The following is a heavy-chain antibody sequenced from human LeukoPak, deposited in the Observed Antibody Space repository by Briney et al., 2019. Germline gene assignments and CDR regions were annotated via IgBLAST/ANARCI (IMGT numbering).Heavy chain of an antibody. D-gene: IGHD2-8*01. CDR3: ANEGPNFDY. Sequence: PGGSLRLSCAASGFTFSSYAMSWVHQAPGKGLEWVSVISSSGHSTHFADSVKGRFTISRDNSKNTVYLQMNSLRAEDTAVYYCANEGPNFDYWGQGTLVTVSS. V-gene: IGHV3-23*01. J-gene: IGHJ4*02. CDR2: ISSSGHST. CDR1: GFTFSSYA.